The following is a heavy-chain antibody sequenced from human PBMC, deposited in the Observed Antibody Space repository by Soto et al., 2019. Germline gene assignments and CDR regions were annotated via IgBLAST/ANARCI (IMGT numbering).Heavy chain of an antibody. J-gene: IGHJ4*02. V-gene: IGHV4-39*01. Sequence: QLQLQESGPGPVKPSETLSLTCTVSGYSVSTNNYYWGWIRQPPGKGLEWIGSIAYNGGTYYNTALNGRVTISLDTSKNQFSLRLRSVSAADTAVYFCATGGGGFLAIPNDYWGQGSLVTVSS. CDR3: ATGGGGFLAIPNDY. CDR1: GYSVSTNNYY. CDR2: IAYNGGT. D-gene: IGHD3-16*01.